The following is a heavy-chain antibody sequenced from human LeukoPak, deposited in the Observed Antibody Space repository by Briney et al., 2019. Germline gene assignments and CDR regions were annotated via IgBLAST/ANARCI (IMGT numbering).Heavy chain of an antibody. CDR1: GFNFSAYS. J-gene: IGHJ4*02. D-gene: IGHD2-21*02. CDR3: AKDGGLYCGGDCYPLYYFDY. V-gene: IGHV3-48*01. Sequence: GGSLRLSCAASGFNFSAYSMNWVRQAPGKGLEWVSYISTSGRTIYYADSVKGRFTISRDNAKNSLYMQMNSLRAEDTAVYYCAKDGGLYCGGDCYPLYYFDYWGQGTLITVSS. CDR2: ISTSGRTI.